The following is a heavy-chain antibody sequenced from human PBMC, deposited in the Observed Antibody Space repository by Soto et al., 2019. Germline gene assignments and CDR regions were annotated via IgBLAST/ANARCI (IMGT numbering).Heavy chain of an antibody. CDR2: IIPIFGTA. Sequence: QVQLVQSGAEVKKPGSSVKVSCKASGGTFSSYAISWVRQAPGQGLEWMGGIIPIFGTANYAQKFQGRVTITADESTSTAYMELSSLRSEDTAVYYCAVGGYSYGFYGYGMDVWGQGATVTVSS. CDR3: AVGGYSYGFYGYGMDV. CDR1: GGTFSSYA. D-gene: IGHD5-18*01. V-gene: IGHV1-69*01. J-gene: IGHJ6*02.